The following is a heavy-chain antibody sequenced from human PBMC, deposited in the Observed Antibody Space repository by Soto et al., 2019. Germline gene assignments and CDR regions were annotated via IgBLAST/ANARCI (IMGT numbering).Heavy chain of an antibody. CDR1: EFSFSSYA. Sequence: GGSLRLSCAASEFSFSSYALNWVRQAPGKGLEWVSAISATGTTTYYADSVKGRFTISRGNSKRTLFLQMDSLSPEDTAVYYCATYSSPFDYWGQEPLVTASS. CDR2: ISATGTTT. J-gene: IGHJ4*02. V-gene: IGHV3-23*01. CDR3: ATYSSPFDY. D-gene: IGHD6-13*01.